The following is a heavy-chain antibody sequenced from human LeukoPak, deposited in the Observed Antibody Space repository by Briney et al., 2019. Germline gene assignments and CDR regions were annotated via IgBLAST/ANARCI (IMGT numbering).Heavy chain of an antibody. V-gene: IGHV3-11*04. CDR3: AREPGIQLPYYNMDV. CDR2: IISSVSTI. D-gene: IGHD5-18*01. J-gene: IGHJ6*03. Sequence: GGSVRLSCAASGFTFSNYYMSWIRQAPGKGLEWVSYIISSVSTINYADSVKGRVTISTDKAKNSLYLQMNSLRAEDTAVYYCAREPGIQLPYYNMDVWGKGTTVTVSS. CDR1: GFTFSNYY.